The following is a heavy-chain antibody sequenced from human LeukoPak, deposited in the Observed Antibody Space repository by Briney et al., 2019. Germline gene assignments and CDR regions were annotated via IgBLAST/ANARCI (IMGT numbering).Heavy chain of an antibody. CDR2: INHSESTNSGST. D-gene: IGHD4-17*01. CDR1: GGSFSGYY. V-gene: IGHV4-34*01. Sequence: SETLSLTCAVYGGSFSGYYWSWIRQPPGKGLEWIGEINHSESTNSGSTKYNPSLKSRVTISVDTSTNQFSLKLSSVTAADTAVYYCARGRKVTTYHSYYYYYYMDVWGKGTTVAVSS. CDR3: ARGRKVTTYHSYYYYYYMDV. J-gene: IGHJ6*03.